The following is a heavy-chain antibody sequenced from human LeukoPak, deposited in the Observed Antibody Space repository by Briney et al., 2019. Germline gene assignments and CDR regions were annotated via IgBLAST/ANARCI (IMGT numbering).Heavy chain of an antibody. V-gene: IGHV4-59*01. CDR1: GDSISSYY. CDR2: IYYSGST. J-gene: IGHJ4*02. Sequence: PSETLSLTCTVSGDSISSYYWSWIRQPPGKGLEWIGYIYYSGSTNYNPSLESRVTISVDTSKNQFSLKLSSVTAADTAVYYCARTVYDLYYFDYWGQGTLVTVSS. D-gene: IGHD5/OR15-5a*01. CDR3: ARTVYDLYYFDY.